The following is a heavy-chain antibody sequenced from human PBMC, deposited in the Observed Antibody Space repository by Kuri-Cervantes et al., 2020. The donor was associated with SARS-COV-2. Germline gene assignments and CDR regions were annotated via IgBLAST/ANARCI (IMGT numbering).Heavy chain of an antibody. Sequence: SETLSLTCAVYGGSFSGYYWSWIRQPPGKGPEWIGEINHSGSTNYNPSLKSRVTISVDTSKNQFSLKLSSVTAADTAVYYCARGRQFWDIVVVVAARWFDPWGQGTLVTVSS. J-gene: IGHJ5*02. CDR1: GGSFSGYY. D-gene: IGHD2-15*01. CDR2: INHSGST. V-gene: IGHV4-34*01. CDR3: ARGRQFWDIVVVVAARWFDP.